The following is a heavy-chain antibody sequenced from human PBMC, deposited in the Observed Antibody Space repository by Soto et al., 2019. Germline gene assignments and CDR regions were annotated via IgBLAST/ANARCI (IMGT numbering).Heavy chain of an antibody. CDR1: GGTFSTYG. D-gene: IGHD4-17*01. CDR3: AREVDPYYGGNSLSLDD. Sequence: SVKVSCKASGGTFSTYGMNWVRLAPGQGLEWMVGIIPKFGTTNYAQKFQGRVTITADESTNTAYMELNYLRSEDTAVYFCAREVDPYYGGNSLSLDDWGQGTLVTVSS. J-gene: IGHJ4*02. V-gene: IGHV1-69*13. CDR2: IIPKFGTT.